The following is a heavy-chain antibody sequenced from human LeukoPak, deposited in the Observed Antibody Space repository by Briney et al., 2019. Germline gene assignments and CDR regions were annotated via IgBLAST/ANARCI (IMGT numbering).Heavy chain of an antibody. CDR3: ARVEATATAYFDY. CDR1: GYSISSGYY. V-gene: IGHV4-38-2*01. D-gene: IGHD5-18*01. CDR2: IYPSGNT. Sequence: SETLSLTCAVSGYSISSGYYWGWIRQPAGEGLEWIGRIYPSGNTNYNPSLKSRVTISMDTSKNRISLKVSSVTAADTAVYYCARVEATATAYFDYWGQGTLVTVSS. J-gene: IGHJ4*02.